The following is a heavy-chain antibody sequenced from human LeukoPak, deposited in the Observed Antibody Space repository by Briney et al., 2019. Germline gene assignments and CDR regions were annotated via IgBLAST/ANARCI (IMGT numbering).Heavy chain of an antibody. Sequence: SQTLSLTCTVSGGSISSGGYYWSWVRQHPGKGLGWIGYIYYSGSTYCNPSLKSRVTLSVDTSKNQFSLKLSSVTAADTAVYYCARYMVRGVYYYGMDVWGQGTTVTVSS. D-gene: IGHD3-10*01. CDR3: ARYMVRGVYYYGMDV. J-gene: IGHJ6*02. CDR2: IYYSGST. V-gene: IGHV4-31*03. CDR1: GGSISSGGYY.